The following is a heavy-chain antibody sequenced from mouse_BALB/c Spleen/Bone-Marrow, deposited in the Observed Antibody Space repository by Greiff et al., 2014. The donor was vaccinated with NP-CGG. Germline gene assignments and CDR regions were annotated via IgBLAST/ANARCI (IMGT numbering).Heavy chain of an antibody. V-gene: IGHV1-76*01. CDR2: TYPGTGSP. Sequence: QVHVKQSGAELVRPGASVKLSCKTSGYIFTSYWIHWVKQRSGQGLEWIARTYPGTGSPYYNEKFKGKATLTADKSSSTAYMQLSSLKSEDSAVYFCARTVNPAMDYWGQGTSVTVSS. J-gene: IGHJ4*01. CDR1: GYIFTSYW. CDR3: ARTVNPAMDY.